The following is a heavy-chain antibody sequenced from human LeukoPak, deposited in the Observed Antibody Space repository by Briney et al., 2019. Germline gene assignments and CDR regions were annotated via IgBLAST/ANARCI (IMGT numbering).Heavy chain of an antibody. J-gene: IGHJ3*02. Sequence: GASVKVSCRASGYTFTGYMHWVRQAPGQGLEWMGWINANSGGTNYAQKFQGRVTMTRDTSTSTVYMELSSLRSEDTAVYYCARVRDGYNDAYDIWGQGTMVTVHS. V-gene: IGHV1-2*02. D-gene: IGHD5-24*01. CDR2: INANSGGT. CDR1: GYTFTGY. CDR3: ARVRDGYNDAYDI.